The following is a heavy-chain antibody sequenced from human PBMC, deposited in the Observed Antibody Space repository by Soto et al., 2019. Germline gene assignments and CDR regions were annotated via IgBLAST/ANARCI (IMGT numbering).Heavy chain of an antibody. CDR1: GYTFTSYG. CDR3: ARDRGQGITTFGAGPSFMAV. D-gene: IGHD3-3*01. V-gene: IGHV1-18*04. J-gene: IGHJ6*02. Sequence: ASVKVSCKASGYTFTSYGISWVRQAPGQGLEWMGWISAYNGNTNYAQKLQGRVTMTTDTSTSTAYMELRSLRSDDTAVYYCARDRGQGITTFGAGPSFMAVWGQGTTVTVSS. CDR2: ISAYNGNT.